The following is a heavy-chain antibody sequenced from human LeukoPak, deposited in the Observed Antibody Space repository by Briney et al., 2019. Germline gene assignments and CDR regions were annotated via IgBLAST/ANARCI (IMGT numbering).Heavy chain of an antibody. Sequence: GGSLRLSCAASGFTVSSNYMSWVRQAPGKGLEWVSIIYSGGSTYYADSVKGRFTISRDNSKNTLYLQMNSLRAEDTAVYYCARDGYCSSTSCLGIYGMDVWGQGTTVTVSS. CDR3: ARDGYCSSTSCLGIYGMDV. V-gene: IGHV3-53*05. CDR1: GFTVSSNY. J-gene: IGHJ6*02. D-gene: IGHD2-2*03. CDR2: IYSGGST.